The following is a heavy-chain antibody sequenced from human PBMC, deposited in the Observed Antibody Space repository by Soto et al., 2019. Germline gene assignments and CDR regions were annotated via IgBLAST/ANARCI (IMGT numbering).Heavy chain of an antibody. J-gene: IGHJ4*02. D-gene: IGHD1-26*01. V-gene: IGHV4-31*03. CDR2: VHYGGGT. Sequence: ASETLSLTCTVSGDSSGYYHWSWIRQLPGKGLEWIGCVHYGGGTIYNPSLRSRVIVSEDTSKNQFFLKLTSVTAADTAVYYCARDPRDGLGHFDYWGLGILVTVSS. CDR1: GDSSGYYH. CDR3: ARDPRDGLGHFDY.